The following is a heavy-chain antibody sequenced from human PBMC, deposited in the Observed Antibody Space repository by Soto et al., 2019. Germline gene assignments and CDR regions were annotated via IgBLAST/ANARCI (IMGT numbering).Heavy chain of an antibody. D-gene: IGHD2-2*01. Sequence: SETLSLTCAASGGSISSSSYYWGWIRQPPGKGLEWIGSIYYSGSTYYNPSLKSRVTISVDTSKNQFSLKLSSVTAADTAVYYCASPLVPAATDYYYYGMDVWGQGTTVTVSS. V-gene: IGHV4-39*01. CDR3: ASPLVPAATDYYYYGMDV. CDR1: GGSISSSSYY. CDR2: IYYSGST. J-gene: IGHJ6*02.